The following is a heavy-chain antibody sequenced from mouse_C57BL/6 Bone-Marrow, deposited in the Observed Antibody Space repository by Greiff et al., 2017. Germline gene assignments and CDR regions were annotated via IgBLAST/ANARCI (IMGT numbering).Heavy chain of an antibody. CDR1: GYTFTDYY. V-gene: IGHV1-26*01. CDR2: INPNNGGT. J-gene: IGHJ2*01. Sequence: EVQLQQSGPELVKPGASVKISCKASGYTFTDYYMNWVKQSHGKSLEWIGDINPNNGGTSYNQKFKCKATLTVDKSSSTAYMELRSLTSEDSAVYYCARLLRYLDYWGQGTTLTVSS. CDR3: ARLLRYLDY. D-gene: IGHD1-1*01.